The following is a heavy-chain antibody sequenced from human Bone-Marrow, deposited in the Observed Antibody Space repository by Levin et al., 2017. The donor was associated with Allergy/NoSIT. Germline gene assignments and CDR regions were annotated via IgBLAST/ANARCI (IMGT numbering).Heavy chain of an antibody. J-gene: IGHJ4*02. Sequence: GESLKISCAASGFTFSGSAMHWVRQASGKGLEWVGRIRSKANSYATAYAASVKGRFTISRDDSKNTAYLQMNSLKTEDTAVYYCTSSLIPRLWPFGVDYWGQGTLVTVSS. V-gene: IGHV3-73*01. CDR2: IRSKANSYAT. D-gene: IGHD5-18*01. CDR3: TSSLIPRLWPFGVDY. CDR1: GFTFSGSA.